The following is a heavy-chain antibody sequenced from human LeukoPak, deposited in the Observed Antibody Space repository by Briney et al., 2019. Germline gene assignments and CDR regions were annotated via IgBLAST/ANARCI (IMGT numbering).Heavy chain of an antibody. CDR3: ARGGYDSSGYYYSPAAHIDY. CDR1: GGSVSSGSYY. V-gene: IGHV4-30-4*08. D-gene: IGHD3-22*01. J-gene: IGHJ4*02. Sequence: SETLSLTCTVSGGSVSSGSYYWSWIRQPPGKGLEWIGYIYYSGSTYYNPSLKSRVTISVDTSKNQFSLKLSSVTAADTAVYYCARGGYDSSGYYYSPAAHIDYWGQGTLVTVSS. CDR2: IYYSGST.